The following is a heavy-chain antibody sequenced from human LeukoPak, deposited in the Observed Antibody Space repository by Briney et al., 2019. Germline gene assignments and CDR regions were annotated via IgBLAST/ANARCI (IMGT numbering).Heavy chain of an antibody. CDR1: GFTFSSYA. J-gene: IGHJ4*02. Sequence: GGSLRLSCAASGFTFSSYAMSWVRQAPGKGLEWVSTISGSGGSTYYADSVKGRFTISRDNSKNTLYLQMNSLRAEDTAVYYCAKARTRIQLWLLGYWGQGTLVTVSS. CDR3: AKARTRIQLWLLGY. D-gene: IGHD5-18*01. CDR2: ISGSGGST. V-gene: IGHV3-23*01.